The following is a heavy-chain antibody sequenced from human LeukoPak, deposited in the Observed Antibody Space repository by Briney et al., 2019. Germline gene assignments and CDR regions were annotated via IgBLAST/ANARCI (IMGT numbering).Heavy chain of an antibody. J-gene: IGHJ4*02. D-gene: IGHD2-15*01. CDR1: GYSISSGYY. V-gene: IGHV4-38-2*02. CDR3: ARDRPYHCSGGSCYSGGDY. Sequence: SETLSLTCTVSGYSISSGYYWGWIRQPPGKGLEWIGSIYHSGSTYYNPSLKSRVTISVDTSKNQFSLKLSSVTAADTAVYYCARDRPYHCSGGSCYSGGDYWGQGTLVTVSS. CDR2: IYHSGST.